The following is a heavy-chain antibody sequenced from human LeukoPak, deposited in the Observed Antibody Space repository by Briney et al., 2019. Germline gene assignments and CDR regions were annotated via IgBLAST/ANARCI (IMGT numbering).Heavy chain of an antibody. V-gene: IGHV4-39*07. J-gene: IGHJ1*01. CDR2: VYYSGST. D-gene: IGHD1-26*01. CDR3: ARVARYGGYTQYFQP. CDR1: GGSISSSSYF. Sequence: SDTLSLTCTVAGGSISSSSYFWGWIRQPPGKGLEWIGNVYYSGSTYYNPSLKSRFTISVDTSKNQFSLRLSSVTAADTAVYYCARVARYGGYTQYFQPWGQGTLVTVSS.